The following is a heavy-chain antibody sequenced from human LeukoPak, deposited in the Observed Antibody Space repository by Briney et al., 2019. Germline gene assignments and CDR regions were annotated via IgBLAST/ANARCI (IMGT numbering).Heavy chain of an antibody. D-gene: IGHD1-20*01. Sequence: GGSLRLSCAASGFTFSSYSMNWVRQAPGKGLEWVSSISSSSSYIYYADSVKGRFTISRDNAKNSLYLQMNSLRAEDTAVYYCARVRTITGTTPVDYWGQGTLVTVSP. CDR3: ARVRTITGTTPVDY. CDR1: GFTFSSYS. CDR2: ISSSSSYI. J-gene: IGHJ4*02. V-gene: IGHV3-21*01.